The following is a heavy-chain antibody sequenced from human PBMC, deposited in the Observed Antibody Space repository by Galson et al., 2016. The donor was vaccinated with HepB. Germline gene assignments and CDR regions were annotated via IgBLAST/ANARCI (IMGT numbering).Heavy chain of an antibody. D-gene: IGHD3-10*01. CDR2: ISFDGNDK. J-gene: IGHJ6*02. Sequence: SLRLSCAASAFSFRSYTMHWVRQPPGKGLEWVTVISFDGNDKYYADSVKGRFIISRDNSKNTLYLQMNSLRAEDTAVYYCARGTGSYYRGREYYYGMDVWGQGTTVTVSS. CDR1: AFSFRSYT. CDR3: ARGTGSYYRGREYYYGMDV. V-gene: IGHV3-30*04.